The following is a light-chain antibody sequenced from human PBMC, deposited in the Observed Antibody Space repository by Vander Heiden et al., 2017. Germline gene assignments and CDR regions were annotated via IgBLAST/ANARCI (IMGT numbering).Light chain of an antibody. CDR1: SSNIGNNY. Sequence: QSVLTQPPSVPAAPGQKVTISCSGSSSNIGNNYVSWYQQLPGTAPKLLIYDNNKRPSGIPDRFSGSKAGTSATLGITGPQTGDEADYYCGTWDSSLSAGRVFGGGTKLTVL. J-gene: IGLJ2*01. V-gene: IGLV1-51*01. CDR3: GTWDSSLSAGRV. CDR2: DNN.